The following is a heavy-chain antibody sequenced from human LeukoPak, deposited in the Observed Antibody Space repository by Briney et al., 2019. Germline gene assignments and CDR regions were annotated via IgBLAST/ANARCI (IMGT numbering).Heavy chain of an antibody. CDR3: ARGGYYGSGNDFRFDP. J-gene: IGHJ5*02. CDR2: IHYTGST. Sequence: SETLSLTCAVYGGSFSDYSWSWIRQPPGKGLECIGYIHYTGSTNYNPSLKSRVTISVDTSKSQFSLKLSSVTAADTAIYYCARGGYYGSGNDFRFDPWGQGTLVTVSS. V-gene: IGHV4-59*01. D-gene: IGHD3-10*01. CDR1: GGSFSDYS.